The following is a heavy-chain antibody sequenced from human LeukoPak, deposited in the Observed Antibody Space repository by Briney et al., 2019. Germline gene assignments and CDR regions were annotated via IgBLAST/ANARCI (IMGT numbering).Heavy chain of an antibody. J-gene: IGHJ4*02. CDR3: AKDSKYCSSTSCYYYFDY. CDR1: GFTLNSYA. CDR2: NSCSGGST. Sequence: GGSLRLSCASSGFTLNSYAMNWVRRAPGKGLEWVSGNSCSGGSTHYADSVKGRFTNSRDNSENTLYLQMNSLRAEDTAVYYCAKDSKYCSSTSCYYYFDYWGQGNLVTVSS. D-gene: IGHD2-2*01. V-gene: IGHV3-23*01.